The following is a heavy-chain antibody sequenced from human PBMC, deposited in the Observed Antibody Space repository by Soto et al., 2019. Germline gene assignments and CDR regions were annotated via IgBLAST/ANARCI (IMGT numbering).Heavy chain of an antibody. Sequence: PWETLSLTCTVSDGSISGNFLTWIRQPAGKGLEWIGRISSNGNTDYNPSLKSRVTLSIGTSKNHFYLDLISVTASDTAIYYCAREVWVAGLLYYFDFWGQGTLVTVSS. D-gene: IGHD6-19*01. CDR3: AREVWVAGLLYYFDF. J-gene: IGHJ4*02. CDR2: ISSNGNT. CDR1: DGSISGNF. V-gene: IGHV4-4*07.